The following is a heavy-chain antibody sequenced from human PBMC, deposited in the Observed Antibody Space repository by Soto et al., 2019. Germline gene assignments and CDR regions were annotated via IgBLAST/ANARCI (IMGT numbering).Heavy chain of an antibody. J-gene: IGHJ3*02. D-gene: IGHD2-8*01. CDR1: GGSISSSSYY. V-gene: IGHV4-39*01. CDR2: IYYSGST. Sequence: SETLSLTCTVSGGSISSSSYYWGWIRQPPGKGLEWIGSIYYSGSTYYNPSLKSRVTISVDTSKNQFSLKLSSVTAADTAVYYCARPRPLRMLGRSRDAFDIWGQGTMVTVSS. CDR3: ARPRPLRMLGRSRDAFDI.